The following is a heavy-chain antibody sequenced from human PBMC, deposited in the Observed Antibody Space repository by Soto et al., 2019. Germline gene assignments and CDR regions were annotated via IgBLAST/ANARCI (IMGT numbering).Heavy chain of an antibody. V-gene: IGHV4-39*01. CDR3: ARHNVLLWFGELPGAFDI. Sequence: QLQLQESGPGLVKPSETLSLTCTVSGGSISSSSYYWGWIRQPPGKGLEWIGSIYYSGSTYYNPSLKSRVNISVDTSKNQVSLKLSAVTAADTAVYYWARHNVLLWFGELPGAFDIWGQGTMVAVSS. D-gene: IGHD3-10*01. J-gene: IGHJ3*02. CDR1: GGSISSSSYY. CDR2: IYYSGST.